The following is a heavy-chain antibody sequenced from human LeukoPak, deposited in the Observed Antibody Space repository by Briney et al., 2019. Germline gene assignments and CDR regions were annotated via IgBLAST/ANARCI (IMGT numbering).Heavy chain of an antibody. J-gene: IGHJ4*02. V-gene: IGHV3-33*01. Sequence: GGSLRLSCAASGFTFSSYGMHWVRQAPGKGLEGVAVIWYDGSNKYYADSVKGRFTISRDNSKNTLYLRMNSLRAEDTAVYYCARRSDYWGQGTLVTVSS. CDR2: IWYDGSNK. CDR3: ARRSDY. CDR1: GFTFSSYG.